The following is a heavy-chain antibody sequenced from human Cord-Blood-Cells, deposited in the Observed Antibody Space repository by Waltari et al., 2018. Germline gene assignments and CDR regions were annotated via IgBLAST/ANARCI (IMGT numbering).Heavy chain of an antibody. Sequence: QVQLVQSGAEVKKPGPSVKVSCKVSGYTLTELSIHGVRQAPGKGLEWMGGFDPEDGETIYAQKFQGRVTMTEDTSTDTAYMELSSLRSEDTAVYYCATGEPRSGYADYWGQGTLVTVSS. V-gene: IGHV1-24*01. J-gene: IGHJ4*02. D-gene: IGHD5-12*01. CDR1: GYTLTELS. CDR3: ATGEPRSGYADY. CDR2: FDPEDGET.